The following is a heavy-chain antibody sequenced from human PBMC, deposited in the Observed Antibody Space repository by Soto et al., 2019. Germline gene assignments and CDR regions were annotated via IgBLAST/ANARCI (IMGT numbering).Heavy chain of an antibody. V-gene: IGHV4-31*03. Sequence: QVQLQESGPGLVKPSQTLSLTCTVSGGSISSGGYYWSWIRQHPGKGLEWIGYIYYSGSTYYNPSLKSRVTISVDASTNQFSLKLSSVTAADTAVYYCARDASSDYYYGMDVWGQGTTVTVSS. D-gene: IGHD6-19*01. CDR3: ARDASSDYYYGMDV. CDR1: GGSISSGGYY. CDR2: IYYSGST. J-gene: IGHJ6*02.